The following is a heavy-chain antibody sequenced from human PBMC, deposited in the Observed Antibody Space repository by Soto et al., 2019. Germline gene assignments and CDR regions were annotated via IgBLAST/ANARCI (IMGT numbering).Heavy chain of an antibody. CDR1: GYTFTSYD. CDR2: TNPNSGNT. CDR3: ARDLLLFGEQIPIALNYYYYYYGMDV. D-gene: IGHD3-10*01. J-gene: IGHJ6*02. V-gene: IGHV1-8*01. Sequence: GASVKVSCKASGYTFTSYDINWVRQATGQGLEWMGWTNPNSGNTGYAQKFQGRVTMTRNTSISTAYMELSSLRSEDTAVYYCARDLLLFGEQIPIALNYYYYYYGMDVWGQGTTVTVSS.